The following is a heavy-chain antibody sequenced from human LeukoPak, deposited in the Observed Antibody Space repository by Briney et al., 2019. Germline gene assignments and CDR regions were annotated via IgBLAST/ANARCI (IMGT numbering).Heavy chain of an antibody. CDR2: ISGSGGST. J-gene: IGHJ4*02. Sequence: GGSLRLSCAASGFTFSSYAMSWVRQAPGKGLEWISAISGSGGSTYYVDSVKGRFTISRDNSKNTLYLQMNSLRVEDTAVYYCAKDGGLWVSAHWGDSWGRGTLVTVSS. CDR1: GFTFSSYA. CDR3: AKDGGLWVSAHWGDS. V-gene: IGHV3-23*01. D-gene: IGHD7-27*01.